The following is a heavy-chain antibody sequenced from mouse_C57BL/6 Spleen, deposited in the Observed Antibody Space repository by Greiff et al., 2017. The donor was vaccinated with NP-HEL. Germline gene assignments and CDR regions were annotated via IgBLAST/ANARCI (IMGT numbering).Heavy chain of an antibody. D-gene: IGHD3-2*02. CDR1: GYTFTSYW. CDR3: ASGRGSSGLFDY. Sequence: QVQLQQPGAELVRPGSSVKLSCKASGYTFTSYWMHWVKQRPIQGLEWIGNIDPSDSETHYNQKFKDKATLTVDKSSSTAYMQLSSLTSEDSAVYYCASGRGSSGLFDYWGQGTTLTVSS. CDR2: IDPSDSET. J-gene: IGHJ2*01. V-gene: IGHV1-52*01.